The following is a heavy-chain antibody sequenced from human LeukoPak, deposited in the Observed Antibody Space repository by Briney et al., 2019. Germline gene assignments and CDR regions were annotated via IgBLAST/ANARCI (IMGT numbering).Heavy chain of an antibody. CDR2: INPSGGST. V-gene: IGHV1-46*01. J-gene: IGHJ4*02. D-gene: IGHD3-22*01. CDR1: GYTFTSYY. Sequence: ASVKASCKASGYTFTSYYMHWVRQAPGQGLEWMGIINPSGGSTSYAQKFQGRVTMTRDTSTSTVYMELSSLRSEDTAVYYCAREDRAQYYYDSSGPSPPIDYWGQGTLVTVSS. CDR3: AREDRAQYYYDSSGPSPPIDY.